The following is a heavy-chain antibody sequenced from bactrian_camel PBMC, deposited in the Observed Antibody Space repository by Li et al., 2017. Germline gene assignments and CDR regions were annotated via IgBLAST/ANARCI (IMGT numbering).Heavy chain of an antibody. J-gene: IGHJ4*01. V-gene: IGHV3S53*01. CDR2: IDSDGST. Sequence: QVQLVESGGGSVQAGGSLRLSCAASGYTYSSYCMGWFRQALGKEREGVAAIDSDGSTTYVDSVKGRFTISKEKDNNTVYLQMDSLKPEDTAMYYCAADCERGGFLLFPDHEFDYWGQGTQVTVS. CDR1: GYTYSSYC. CDR3: AADCERGGFLLFPDHEFDY. D-gene: IGHD1*01.